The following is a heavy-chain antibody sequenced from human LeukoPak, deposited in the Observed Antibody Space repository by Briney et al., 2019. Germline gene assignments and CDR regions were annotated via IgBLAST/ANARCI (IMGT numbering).Heavy chain of an antibody. V-gene: IGHV3-7*01. CDR2: IKKDGSEK. Sequence: GGSLRLSCAASGFTFSSYWMSWVRQAPGKGLEWVANIKKDGSEKYYVDSVKGRFTISRDNAKKSLYLQMNNLRAEDTAVFYCARYRTYFDSWGQGTLVTVSS. D-gene: IGHD1-1*01. J-gene: IGHJ4*02. CDR3: ARYRTYFDS. CDR1: GFTFSSYW.